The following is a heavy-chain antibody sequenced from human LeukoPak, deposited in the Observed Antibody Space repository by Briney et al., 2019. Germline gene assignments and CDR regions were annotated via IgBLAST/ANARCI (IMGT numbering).Heavy chain of an antibody. Sequence: ASVTVSCKASGYTFTSYGISWVRQAPGQGLGWMGWISAFNGKTNCAQKLQGRVTITTHTSTSTANMELRSLRSDDTAVYFCARDRTYCSSTSCYSYYYYYYMDVWGKGTTVTVSS. J-gene: IGHJ6*03. V-gene: IGHV1-18*01. CDR1: GYTFTSYG. CDR2: ISAFNGKT. CDR3: ARDRTYCSSTSCYSYYYYYYMDV. D-gene: IGHD2-2*02.